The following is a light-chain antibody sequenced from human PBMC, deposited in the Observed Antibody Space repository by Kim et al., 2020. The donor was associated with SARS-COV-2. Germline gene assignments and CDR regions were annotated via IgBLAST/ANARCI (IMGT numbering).Light chain of an antibody. Sequence: QGKTARITSGATNIRSNIVHWYQQKPAQATVLVIYYDSDRPSGIPERLSGSTSGHTAPLTISRVEAVDEAAYYCQLWDSSSDHVVFGGGTQLTVL. CDR1: NIRSNI. CDR2: YDS. V-gene: IGLV3-21*04. CDR3: QLWDSSSDHVV. J-gene: IGLJ2*01.